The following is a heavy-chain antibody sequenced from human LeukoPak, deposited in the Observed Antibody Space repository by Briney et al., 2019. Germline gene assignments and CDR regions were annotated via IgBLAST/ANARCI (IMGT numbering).Heavy chain of an antibody. V-gene: IGHV3-9*01. D-gene: IGHD2-15*01. Sequence: GGSLRLSCAASGFTFDDYAMHWVRHAPGKGLEWVSGISWNSGSIGYADSVKGRFTISRDNAKNSLYLRMNSLRAEDTALYYCAKVVVAATRRDYYFDYWGQGTLVTVSS. CDR1: GFTFDDYA. J-gene: IGHJ4*02. CDR2: ISWNSGSI. CDR3: AKVVVAATRRDYYFDY.